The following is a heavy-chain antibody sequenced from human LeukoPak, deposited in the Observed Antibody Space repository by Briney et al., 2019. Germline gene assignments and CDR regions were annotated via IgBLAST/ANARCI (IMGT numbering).Heavy chain of an antibody. Sequence: SGTLSLTCTVSGASISSSYGSWVRQPPGKRLEWIGFTYYNGNTNSNPSLKSRVTISADTSKNQFSLKLTSVTAADTAVYYCVRGNYDNRGYSNAFDIWGQGAMVTVSS. J-gene: IGHJ3*02. CDR3: VRGNYDNRGYSNAFDI. CDR2: TYYNGNT. CDR1: GASISSSY. V-gene: IGHV4-59*01. D-gene: IGHD3-22*01.